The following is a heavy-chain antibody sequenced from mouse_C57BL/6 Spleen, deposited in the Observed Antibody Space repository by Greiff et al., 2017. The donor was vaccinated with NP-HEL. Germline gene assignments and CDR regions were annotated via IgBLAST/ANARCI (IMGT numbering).Heavy chain of an antibody. CDR2: INPNNGGT. D-gene: IGHD2-5*01. V-gene: IGHV1-18*01. CDR1: GYTFTDYN. Sequence: EVQLQQSGPELVKPGASVKIPCKASGYTFTDYNMDWVKQSHGKSLEWIGDINPNNGGTIYNQKFKGKATLTVDKSSSTAYMELRSLTSEDTAVYYCARKMSYYSNSAWFAYWGQGTLVTVSA. J-gene: IGHJ3*01. CDR3: ARKMSYYSNSAWFAY.